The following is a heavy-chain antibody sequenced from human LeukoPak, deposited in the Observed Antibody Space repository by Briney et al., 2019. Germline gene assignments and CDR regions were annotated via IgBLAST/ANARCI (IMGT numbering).Heavy chain of an antibody. CDR3: ARDRLRAFYYFDS. CDR1: GGTFSSYA. Sequence: SVKVSCKASGGTFSSYAISWVRQAPGQGLEWMGRIIPIFGIANYAQKFQGRVTITADKSTSTAYMELSSLRSEDTAVYYCARDRLRAFYYFDSWGQGTLVTVSS. J-gene: IGHJ4*02. V-gene: IGHV1-69*04. CDR2: IIPIFGIA. D-gene: IGHD2/OR15-2a*01.